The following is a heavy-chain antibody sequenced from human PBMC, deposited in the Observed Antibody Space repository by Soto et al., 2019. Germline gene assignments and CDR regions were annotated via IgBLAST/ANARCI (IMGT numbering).Heavy chain of an antibody. J-gene: IGHJ3*02. Sequence: QVQLVQSGAEVKKPGASVNVSCKASGYTLSRFYMHWVRQAPGQGLEWMGIINPSGGSTSYSQKFQGRVTVTMDTSTSTVYMELSSLRSEDTAVYYCARARRDAFDIWGQGTMVTVSS. CDR1: GYTLSRFY. CDR2: INPSGGST. V-gene: IGHV1-46*01. CDR3: ARARRDAFDI.